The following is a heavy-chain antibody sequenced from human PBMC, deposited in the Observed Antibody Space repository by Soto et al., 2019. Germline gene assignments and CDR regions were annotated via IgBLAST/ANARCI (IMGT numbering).Heavy chain of an antibody. Sequence: EVQLLESGGGLVQPGGSLRLSCAASGFTFSSYAMSWVRQAPGKGLEWVSAISGSGGSTYYADSVKGRFTISRDNSKNTLYLQMNSLRAEDTAVYYCAKVSGERGGYNNKGWYFDYWGQGTLVTVSS. J-gene: IGHJ4*02. CDR3: AKVSGERGGYNNKGWYFDY. D-gene: IGHD5-12*01. V-gene: IGHV3-23*01. CDR2: ISGSGGST. CDR1: GFTFSSYA.